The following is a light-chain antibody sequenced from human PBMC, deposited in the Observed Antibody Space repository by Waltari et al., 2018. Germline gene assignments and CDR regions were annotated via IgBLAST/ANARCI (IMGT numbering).Light chain of an antibody. CDR1: SSDVGAYNY. CDR3: SSYISSSTLEV. CDR2: DVS. Sequence: QSALTQPASVSGSPGQSITISCTGTSSDVGAYNYVSWYQQHPGKAPKLMIFDVSNRPSGVSNRFSGSKSGNTASLTISGLLAEDEADYYCSSYISSSTLEVFGGGTSLTVL. V-gene: IGLV2-14*03. J-gene: IGLJ2*01.